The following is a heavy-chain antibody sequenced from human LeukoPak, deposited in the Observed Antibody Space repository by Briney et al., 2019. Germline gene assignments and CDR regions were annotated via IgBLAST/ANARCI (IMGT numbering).Heavy chain of an antibody. J-gene: IGHJ4*02. CDR1: GFSFNTYA. D-gene: IGHD1-26*01. CDR3: AKRSPRGTYYFDS. CDR2: GGVTGNT. V-gene: IGHV3-23*01. Sequence: GGSLRLSCAASGFSFNTYAMSWVRQAPRKGVEWVSSGGVTGNTYYSDSVMGRFTISRDSSKNTLYLQMNSLRAEDTAVYYCAKRSPRGTYYFDSWGQGALVTVSS.